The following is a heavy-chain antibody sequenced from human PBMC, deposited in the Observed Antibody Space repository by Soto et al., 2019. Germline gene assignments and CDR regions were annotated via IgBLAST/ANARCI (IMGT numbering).Heavy chain of an antibody. Sequence: GASVKVSCKASGYTFTSYYMHWVRQAPGQGLEWMGGIIPIFGTANYAQKLQGRVTITADESTSTAYMELSSLRSEDTAVYYCARNLLDCISTSCPLAYWGQGTLVTVSS. D-gene: IGHD2-2*01. CDR1: GYTFTSYY. V-gene: IGHV1-69*13. J-gene: IGHJ4*02. CDR3: ARNLLDCISTSCPLAY. CDR2: IIPIFGTA.